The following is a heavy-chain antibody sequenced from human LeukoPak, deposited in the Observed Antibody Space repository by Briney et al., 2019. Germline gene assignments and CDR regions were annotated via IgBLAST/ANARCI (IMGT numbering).Heavy chain of an antibody. CDR3: ARGGYCSGGSCYSPLDFDY. CDR2: IYYSGST. CDR1: GGSISSYY. V-gene: IGHV4-59*01. Sequence: SETLSLTCTVSGGSISSYYWSWIRQPPGKGLEWIGYIYYSGSTDYNPSLKSRVTISVDTSKNQFSLKLSSVTAADTAVYYCARGGYCSGGSCYSPLDFDYWGQGTLVTVSS. J-gene: IGHJ4*02. D-gene: IGHD2-15*01.